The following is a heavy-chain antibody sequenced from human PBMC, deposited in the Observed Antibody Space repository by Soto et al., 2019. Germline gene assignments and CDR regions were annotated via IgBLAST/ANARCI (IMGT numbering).Heavy chain of an antibody. CDR2: IGTAGGT. CDR1: GFTFSSYD. Sequence: GGSLRLSCAASGFTFSSYDMHWVRQATGKGLEWVSAIGTAGGTYYPGSVKGRFTISRENAKNSLYLQLNSLRPGDTAAYYCARTVHDYIWGSHPYFDYWGQGTLVTVSS. V-gene: IGHV3-13*01. CDR3: ARTVHDYIWGSHPYFDY. J-gene: IGHJ4*02. D-gene: IGHD3-16*01.